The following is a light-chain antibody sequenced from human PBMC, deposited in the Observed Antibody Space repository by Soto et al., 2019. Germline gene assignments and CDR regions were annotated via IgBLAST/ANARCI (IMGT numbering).Light chain of an antibody. Sequence: EIVMTQSPATLSVSPGERATLSCRASQSVSSNLAWYQQKLGQAPRLVIYGASTRATGIPARFSGSGSGTEFTLTISSLLSEDFAVYYCQQYNNWPPFTFGPGTKVDVK. CDR2: GAS. CDR3: QQYNNWPPFT. CDR1: QSVSSN. V-gene: IGKV3-15*01. J-gene: IGKJ3*01.